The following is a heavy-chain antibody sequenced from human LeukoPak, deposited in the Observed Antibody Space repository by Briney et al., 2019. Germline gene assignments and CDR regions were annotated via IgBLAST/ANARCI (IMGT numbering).Heavy chain of an antibody. CDR3: AGAGADDYGDYGWFDP. CDR1: GFTFSSYS. J-gene: IGHJ5*02. V-gene: IGHV3-21*01. D-gene: IGHD4-17*01. CDR2: MSSSSSYI. Sequence: PGGSLRLSCAASGFTFSSYSMNWVRQAPGKGLEWVSSMSSSSSYIYYADSVKGRFTISRDNAKNSLYPQMNSLRAEDTAVYYCAGAGADDYGDYGWFDPWGQGTLVTVSS.